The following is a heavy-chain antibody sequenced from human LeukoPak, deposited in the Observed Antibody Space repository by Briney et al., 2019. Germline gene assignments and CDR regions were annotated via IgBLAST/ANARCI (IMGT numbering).Heavy chain of an antibody. D-gene: IGHD1-14*01. Sequence: GGSLRLPCTASGFTFADYAVVWFRRAPGKGLEWLGFMRTKAYHGETTEYATSVKGRFTISRDDFQNIAYLQMNSLKTEDTAVYYCARDRQIQTGFDYWGQGTLVTVSS. J-gene: IGHJ4*02. V-gene: IGHV3-49*03. CDR2: MRTKAYHGETT. CDR3: ARDRQIQTGFDY. CDR1: GFTFADYA.